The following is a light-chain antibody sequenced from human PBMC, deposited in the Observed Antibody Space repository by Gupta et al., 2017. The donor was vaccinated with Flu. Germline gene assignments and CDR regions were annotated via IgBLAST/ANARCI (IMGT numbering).Light chain of an antibody. V-gene: IGKV3-15*01. J-gene: IGKJ4*01. CDR1: QSVSSN. Sequence: GERATLSCRASQSVSSNLAWYQQKPGQAPRLLIYGASPRATGIPARFSGSGSGTEFTLTISSLQSEDFAVYYCQQYNNWPLTFGGGTKVEIK. CDR3: QQYNNWPLT. CDR2: GAS.